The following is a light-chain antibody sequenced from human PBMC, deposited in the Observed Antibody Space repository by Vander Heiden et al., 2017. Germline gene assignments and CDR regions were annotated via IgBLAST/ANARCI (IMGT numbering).Light chain of an antibody. J-gene: IGKJ1*01. V-gene: IGKV3-20*01. CDR1: QSVSSSY. Sequence: DIVLTQSPGTLSLSPGERATLSCRASQSVSSSYLAGYQQKPGQAPRLLIYGASSRATGIPDRFSGSGSGTDFTLTISRLEPEDFAVYYCQQYGSSPPWTFGQGTKVEIK. CDR3: QQYGSSPPWT. CDR2: GAS.